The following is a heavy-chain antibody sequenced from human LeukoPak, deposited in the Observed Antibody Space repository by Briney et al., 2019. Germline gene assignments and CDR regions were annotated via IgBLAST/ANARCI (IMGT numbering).Heavy chain of an antibody. CDR1: GFTFSSYS. CDR3: AGDDCSSTSCYVWLGV. Sequence: AGGSLRLSCAASGFTFSSYSMNWVRQAPGKGLEWVSSISSSSSYIYYADSVKGRFTISRDNAKNSLYLQMNSLRAEDTAVYYCAGDDCSSTSCYVWLGVWGKGTTVTISS. J-gene: IGHJ6*04. D-gene: IGHD2-2*01. V-gene: IGHV3-21*01. CDR2: ISSSSSYI.